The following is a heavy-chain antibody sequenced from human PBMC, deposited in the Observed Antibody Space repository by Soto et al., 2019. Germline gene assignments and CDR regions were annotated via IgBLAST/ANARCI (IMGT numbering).Heavy chain of an antibody. J-gene: IGHJ4*02. CDR2: AYYSGST. CDR1: GGSVSSYY. V-gene: IGHV4-59*02. Sequence: PLEPLCLTCVVSGGSVSSYYGSWIRQPPGKGLEWLGYAYYSGSTKYDPSVKSRITLSVDTAKNQLSLILNSVTSADTAVYFCARDPVGEGYNLDYWGQGIQVTGSS. CDR3: ARDPVGEGYNLDY. D-gene: IGHD5-12*01.